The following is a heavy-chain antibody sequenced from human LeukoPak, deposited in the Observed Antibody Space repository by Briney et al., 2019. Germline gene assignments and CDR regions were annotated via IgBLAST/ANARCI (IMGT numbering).Heavy chain of an antibody. CDR1: GGSISSSSYY. CDR3: ARGKAGYSYGSYFDY. CDR2: IYYSGST. Sequence: SETLSLTCTVSGGSISSSSYYWGWIRQPPGKGLEWIGSIYYSGSTYYNPSLKSRVTISVGTSKNQFSLKLSSVTAADTAVYYCARGKAGYSYGSYFDYWGQGTLVTVSS. J-gene: IGHJ4*02. V-gene: IGHV4-39*01. D-gene: IGHD5-18*01.